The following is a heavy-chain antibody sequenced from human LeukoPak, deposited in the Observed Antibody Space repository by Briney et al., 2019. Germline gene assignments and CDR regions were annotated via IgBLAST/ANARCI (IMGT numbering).Heavy chain of an antibody. Sequence: GGSLRLSCAASGFTFSGSAMHWVRQASGKGLEWVGRIRSKANSYATAYAASVKGRFTISRDDSKNTAYLQMNSLRAEDTGFYYCVKSSGYDLHWGQGTLVTVSS. CDR3: VKSSGYDLH. J-gene: IGHJ4*02. CDR2: IRSKANSYAT. CDR1: GFTFSGSA. V-gene: IGHV3-73*01. D-gene: IGHD5-12*01.